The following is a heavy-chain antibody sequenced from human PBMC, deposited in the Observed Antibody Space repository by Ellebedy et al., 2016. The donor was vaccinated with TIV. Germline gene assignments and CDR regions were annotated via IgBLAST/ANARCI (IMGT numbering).Heavy chain of an antibody. CDR2: IVSDDEK. J-gene: IGHJ4*02. CDR1: GFSLSNVRMG. CDR3: ARVERNMVRTDYFDF. V-gene: IGHV2-26*01. D-gene: IGHD4/OR15-4a*01. Sequence: SGPTLVKPTETLTLTCTVSGFSLSNVRMGVSWIRQPPGKALEWLAHIVSDDEKSYSTSLKSRLTISKDTSKSHVVLTMTNLDPVDTATYYCARVERNMVRTDYFDFWGQGTLVAVSS.